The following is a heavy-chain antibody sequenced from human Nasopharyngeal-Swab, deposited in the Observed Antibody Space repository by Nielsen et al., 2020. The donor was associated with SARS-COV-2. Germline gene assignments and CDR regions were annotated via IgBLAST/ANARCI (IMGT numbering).Heavy chain of an antibody. Sequence: GESLKISCAASGFTFSSYSMNWVRQAPGKGLEWVSSISSSSSYIYYADSVKGRFTISRDNAKNSLYLQMNSLRAEDTAVYYCAREQPYDFWSGYRFDYWGQGTLVTVSS. CDR3: AREQPYDFWSGYRFDY. D-gene: IGHD3-3*01. J-gene: IGHJ4*02. V-gene: IGHV3-21*01. CDR1: GFTFSSYS. CDR2: ISSSSSYI.